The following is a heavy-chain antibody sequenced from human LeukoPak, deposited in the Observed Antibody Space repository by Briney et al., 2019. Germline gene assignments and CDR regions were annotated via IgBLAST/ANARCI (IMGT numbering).Heavy chain of an antibody. CDR1: GGSISSYY. J-gene: IGHJ6*03. CDR2: IYTSGST. Sequence: SETLSLTCTVSGGSISSYYWSWIRQPAGKGLEWIGRIYTSGSTNYNPSLKSRVTMSVDTSKNQFSLKLSSVTAADTAVYYCARDATVSYYYSYMDVWGKGTTVTVSS. V-gene: IGHV4-4*07. D-gene: IGHD4-17*01. CDR3: ARDATVSYYYSYMDV.